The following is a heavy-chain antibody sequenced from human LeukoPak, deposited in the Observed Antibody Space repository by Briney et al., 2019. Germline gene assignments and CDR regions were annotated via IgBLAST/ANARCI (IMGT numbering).Heavy chain of an antibody. CDR2: ISSSSSYI. V-gene: IGHV3-21*01. D-gene: IGHD3-3*01. CDR3: ARDPLGIRFLEWLLFEYQSELSYGMDV. CDR1: GFTFSSYS. J-gene: IGHJ6*02. Sequence: GGSLRLSCAASGFTFSSYSMNWVRQAPGKGLEWVSSISSSSSYIYYADLVKGRFTISRDNAKNSLYLQMNSPRAEDTAVYYCARDPLGIRFLEWLLFEYQSELSYGMDVWGQGTTVTVSS.